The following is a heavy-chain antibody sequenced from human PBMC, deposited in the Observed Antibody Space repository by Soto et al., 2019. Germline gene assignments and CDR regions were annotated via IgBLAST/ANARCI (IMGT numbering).Heavy chain of an antibody. J-gene: IGHJ4*02. CDR2: IRSKAYGGTT. D-gene: IGHD1-26*01. CDR3: TRARIVGAPDLPYFDY. Sequence: GGSLRLSCTASGFTFGDYAMSWFRQAPGKGLEWVGFIRSKAYGGTTEYAASVKGRFTISRDDSKSIAYLQMNSLKTEDTAVYYCTRARIVGAPDLPYFDYWGQGALVTVSS. V-gene: IGHV3-49*03. CDR1: GFTFGDYA.